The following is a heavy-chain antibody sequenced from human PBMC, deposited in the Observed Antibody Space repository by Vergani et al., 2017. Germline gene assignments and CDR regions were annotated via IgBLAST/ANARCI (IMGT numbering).Heavy chain of an antibody. J-gene: IGHJ3*02. Sequence: QMQLVQSGPEVKKPGTSVKVSCKASGFTFTSSAMQWVRQARGQRLEWIGWIVVGSGNTNYAQKFQERVTITRDMSTSTAYMELSSLRSEDTAVYYCAAAILSGGYYWDAFDIWGQGTMVTVSS. V-gene: IGHV1-58*02. CDR3: AAAILSGGYYWDAFDI. CDR2: IVVGSGNT. D-gene: IGHD3-10*01. CDR1: GFTFTSSA.